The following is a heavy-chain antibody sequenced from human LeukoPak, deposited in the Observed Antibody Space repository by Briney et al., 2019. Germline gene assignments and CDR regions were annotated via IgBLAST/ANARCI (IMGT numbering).Heavy chain of an antibody. D-gene: IGHD3-16*01. CDR1: RGSINSGDSF. CDR2: IRSSGTT. V-gene: IGHV4-30-4*01. Sequence: SQTLSLTCSVFRGSINSGDSFWSWIRQSAGGGLEWIGYIRSSGTTLYNVSLKSRVTISADVSKNQFSLKMNSVTAADTAVYFCARDPRGYVGASFDVWGQGTKVTVSS. J-gene: IGHJ3*01. CDR3: ARDPRGYVGASFDV.